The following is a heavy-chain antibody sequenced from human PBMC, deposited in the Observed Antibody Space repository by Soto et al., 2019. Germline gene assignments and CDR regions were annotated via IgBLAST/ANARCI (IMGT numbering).Heavy chain of an antibody. D-gene: IGHD3-10*01. J-gene: IGHJ6*02. CDR3: ARVLLWFGEFNDFGMDV. CDR2: ISRSSTYK. V-gene: IGHV3-21*01. CDR1: GFGFNDYS. Sequence: PGGSLRLSCSASGFGFNDYSMSWARQAPGKGLEWVSSISRSSTYKWYADSVKGRFSISRDNAEKTLSLQMDNLRVEDTAVYYCARVLLWFGEFNDFGMDVWGQGTTVTVSS.